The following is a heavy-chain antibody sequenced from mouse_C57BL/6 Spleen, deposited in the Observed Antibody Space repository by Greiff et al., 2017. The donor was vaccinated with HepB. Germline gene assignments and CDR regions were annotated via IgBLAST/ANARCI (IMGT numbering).Heavy chain of an antibody. CDR1: GYTFTSYW. CDR2: IHPNSGST. Sequence: QVHVKQPGAELVKPGASVKLSCKASGYTFTSYWMHWVKQRPGQGLEWIGMIHPNSGSTNYNEKFKSKATLTVDKSSSTAYMQLSSLTSEDSAVYYCAKAVARAMDYWGQGTSVTVSS. CDR3: AKAVARAMDY. V-gene: IGHV1-64*01. D-gene: IGHD1-1*01. J-gene: IGHJ4*01.